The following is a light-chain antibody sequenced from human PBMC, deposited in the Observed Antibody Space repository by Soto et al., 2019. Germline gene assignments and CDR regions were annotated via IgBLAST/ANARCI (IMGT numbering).Light chain of an antibody. CDR2: KAS. CDR1: QSISSW. V-gene: IGKV1-5*03. Sequence: DIQMTQSPSTLSASVGDRVTITCRASQSISSWLAWYQQKPGKAPKLLIYKASSLESGVPSRFSGSGSGTEFTLTISSLQPDDFATYYCQQYNSYSHVWTFGQGTKVEIK. J-gene: IGKJ1*01. CDR3: QQYNSYSHVWT.